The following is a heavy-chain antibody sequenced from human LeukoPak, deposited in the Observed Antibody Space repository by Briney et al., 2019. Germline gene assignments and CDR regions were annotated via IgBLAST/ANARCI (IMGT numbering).Heavy chain of an antibody. CDR3: ALSRYSSSDPFDY. Sequence: GASVKVSCKASGYTLTAYYIYWVRQAPGQGLEWMGRINPNSGGTDYAQNFQGRVTMTRDTSISTAYMELSRLRSEDTAVYYCALSRYSSSDPFDYWGQGTLVTVSS. J-gene: IGHJ4*02. D-gene: IGHD6-13*01. CDR1: GYTLTAYY. CDR2: INPNSGGT. V-gene: IGHV1-2*06.